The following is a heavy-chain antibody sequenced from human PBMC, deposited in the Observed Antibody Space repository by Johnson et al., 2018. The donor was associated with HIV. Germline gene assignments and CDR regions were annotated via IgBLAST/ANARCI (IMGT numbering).Heavy chain of an antibody. CDR3: ARERRAPRAFDI. Sequence: QVQLVESGGGVVQPGRSLRLSCAASGFTFSSYVMHWVRQASGKGLEWVAVISYDGGDKYYADSVKGRFTISRDNSKSTLYLQMNSLRPEDTAVYYCARERRAPRAFDIWGQGTMVTVSS. CDR1: GFTFSSYV. V-gene: IGHV3-30*03. CDR2: ISYDGGDK. J-gene: IGHJ3*02.